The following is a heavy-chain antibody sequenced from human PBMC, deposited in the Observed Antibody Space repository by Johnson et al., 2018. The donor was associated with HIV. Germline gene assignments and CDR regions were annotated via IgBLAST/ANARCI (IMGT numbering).Heavy chain of an antibody. CDR1: GFTFDDYA. D-gene: IGHD6-19*01. CDR3: VSVAGLFAPFDI. CDR2: ISWNSGSI. J-gene: IGHJ3*02. V-gene: IGHV3-9*01. Sequence: VQLVESGGGLVQPGRSLRLSCAASGFTFDDYAMHWVRQAPGKGLEWVSGISWNSGSIGYADSVKGRFTISRDNSKNTLYLQMNSLRAEDTAVYYVVSVAGLFAPFDIWGQGTMVTVSS.